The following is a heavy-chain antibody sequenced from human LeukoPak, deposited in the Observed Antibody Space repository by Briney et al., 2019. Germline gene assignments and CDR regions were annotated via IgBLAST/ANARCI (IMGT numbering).Heavy chain of an antibody. CDR2: ISNSGST. Sequence: SETLSLTCTVSGGSISDSYCTWFRQPPGEGLEWIGYISNSGSTNYNPSLKSRVTISVDTSKNQLSLKLSYVTAADTAVYHCVRLQPNTGEWAFDIWGQGTMVSVSS. CDR3: VRLQPNTGEWAFDI. V-gene: IGHV4-59*01. J-gene: IGHJ3*02. CDR1: GGSISDSY. D-gene: IGHD1-1*01.